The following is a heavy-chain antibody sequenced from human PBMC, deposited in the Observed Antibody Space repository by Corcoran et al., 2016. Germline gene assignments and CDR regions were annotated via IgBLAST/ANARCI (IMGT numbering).Heavy chain of an antibody. V-gene: IGHV4-31*03. CDR3: ARDDSSGRTQD. D-gene: IGHD3-22*01. Sequence: QVLLQESGPGLVKPSQTLSLICTITGGSISSGGYYWSWIRQHPVKGLEWIGYIYHSGNTNYNPSLQSRLTISLDTSPSQFSLKLSSVTAADTAVYYCARDDSSGRTQDWGQGILVTVSS. J-gene: IGHJ4*02. CDR2: IYHSGNT. CDR1: GGSISSGGYY.